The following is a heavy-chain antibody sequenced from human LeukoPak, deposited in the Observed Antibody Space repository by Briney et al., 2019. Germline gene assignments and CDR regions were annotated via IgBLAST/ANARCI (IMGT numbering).Heavy chain of an antibody. CDR1: GFTFSSYG. Sequence: GRSLRLSCAASGFTFSSYGMHWVRQAPGKGLEWVAVISYDGSNKYYADSVKGRFTISRDNSKNTLYLQMNSLRAEDTAVYYCAKHRQQVATKGPFDYWGQGTLVTVSS. D-gene: IGHD5-12*01. CDR2: ISYDGSNK. J-gene: IGHJ4*02. V-gene: IGHV3-30*18. CDR3: AKHRQQVATKGPFDY.